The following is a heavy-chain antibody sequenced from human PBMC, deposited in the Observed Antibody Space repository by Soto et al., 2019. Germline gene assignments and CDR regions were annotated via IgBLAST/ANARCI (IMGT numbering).Heavy chain of an antibody. V-gene: IGHV3-23*01. Sequence: EVQLLESGGGLVQPGGSLRLSCAASGFTFSSYVMSWGRQAPGKGLEWVSAISGSGGSTYYADSVKGRFTISRDNSKNTLYLQMNSLRAEDTAVYYCAKIISGWYGSFDYWGQGTLVTVSS. CDR1: GFTFSSYV. CDR2: ISGSGGST. J-gene: IGHJ4*02. CDR3: AKIISGWYGSFDY. D-gene: IGHD6-19*01.